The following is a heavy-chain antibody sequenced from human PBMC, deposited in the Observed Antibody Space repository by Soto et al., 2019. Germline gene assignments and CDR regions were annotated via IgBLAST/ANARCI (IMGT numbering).Heavy chain of an antibody. CDR3: ARDNWNTV. D-gene: IGHD1-20*01. J-gene: IGHJ3*01. Sequence: PGGALRPSGAASGLPFSNSWMPWVGKPPGKGLVWVSRVNGDGSSTFYADSVKGRFTISRENAENTVFLQMNSLRAEDTAVYYCARDNWNTVWGQGTMVTVSS. CDR1: GLPFSNSW. CDR2: VNGDGSST. V-gene: IGHV3-74*01.